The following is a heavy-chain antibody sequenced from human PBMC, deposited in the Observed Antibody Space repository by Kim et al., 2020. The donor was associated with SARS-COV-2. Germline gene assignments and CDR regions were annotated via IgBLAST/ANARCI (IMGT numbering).Heavy chain of an antibody. Sequence: VKGLCTISRDNSKNTLYLQMNSLRAEDTAVYYCAKDYMVRGGDYYYYGMDVWGQGTTVTVSS. D-gene: IGHD3-10*01. J-gene: IGHJ6*02. CDR3: AKDYMVRGGDYYYYGMDV. V-gene: IGHV3-23*01.